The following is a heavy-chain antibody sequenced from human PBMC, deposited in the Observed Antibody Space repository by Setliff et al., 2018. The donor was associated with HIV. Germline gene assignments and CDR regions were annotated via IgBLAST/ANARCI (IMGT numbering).Heavy chain of an antibody. Sequence: EASVKVSCKASGGTFNHYAISWVRQAPGQGLEWVGGIIPLFGTTNYAQKFQGRVTITADESTNTAHMELNSLRSIDTAMYYCATVFYYNSESYSLDYWGQGMLVTV. CDR3: ATVFYYNSESYSLDY. J-gene: IGHJ4*02. CDR2: IIPLFGTT. V-gene: IGHV1-69*13. CDR1: GGTFNHYA. D-gene: IGHD3-10*01.